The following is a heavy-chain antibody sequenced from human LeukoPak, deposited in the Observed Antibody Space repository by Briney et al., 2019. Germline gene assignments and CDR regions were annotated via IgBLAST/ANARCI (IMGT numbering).Heavy chain of an antibody. D-gene: IGHD4-17*01. CDR1: EFDFSSHA. J-gene: IGHJ4*02. Sequence: GGSLRLSCAASEFDFSSHAMTWVRQAPGKGLEWVSAISISGSKTYYADSVKGRFTISRDNSKNTLYLQMNSLRAEDTAVYYCANEIRPNDYWGQGTQVTISS. CDR2: ISISGSKT. CDR3: ANEIRPNDY. V-gene: IGHV3-23*01.